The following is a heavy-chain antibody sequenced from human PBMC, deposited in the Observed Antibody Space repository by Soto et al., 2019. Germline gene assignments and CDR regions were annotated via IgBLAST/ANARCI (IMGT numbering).Heavy chain of an antibody. D-gene: IGHD3-22*01. CDR2: ISYDVTYK. CDR1: GFTFSSHG. J-gene: IGHJ5*02. V-gene: IGHV3-30*18. Sequence: AGGSLRLSCAASGFTFSSHGLHWVRQAPGKGLEWVAFISYDVTYKYYADSVKGRFTISRDNSENTVYLQMNSLRADDTAVYYCAKGALYDSSGYYYDHWGQGALVTAPQ. CDR3: AKGALYDSSGYYYDH.